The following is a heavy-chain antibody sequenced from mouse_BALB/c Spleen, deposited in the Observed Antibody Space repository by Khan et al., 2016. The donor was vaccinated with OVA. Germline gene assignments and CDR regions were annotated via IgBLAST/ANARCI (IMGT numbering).Heavy chain of an antibody. CDR2: ISSDSYTI. Sequence: EVELVESGGGLVQPGGSRKLSCAASGFTFSSFGMHWVRQAPEKGLEWVAYISSDSYTIYYADTVKGRFTISRGNPRKTLFLQMTSLGSEDTAMYYCARGNWAWFAYRGQGTLVTVSA. CDR1: GFTFSSFG. D-gene: IGHD4-1*01. V-gene: IGHV5-17*02. J-gene: IGHJ3*01. CDR3: ARGNWAWFAY.